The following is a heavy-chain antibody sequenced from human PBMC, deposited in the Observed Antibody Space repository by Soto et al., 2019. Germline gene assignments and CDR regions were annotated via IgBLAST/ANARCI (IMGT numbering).Heavy chain of an antibody. CDR2: ISASGGRP. J-gene: IGHJ5*02. CDR3: AKARCSTTDCYVPES. CDR1: GFTFRSYT. Sequence: DVQLLESGGGLVQPGGSLRLSCAASGFTFRSYTMSWVRQAPGKGLEWISSISASGGRPSYADSVQGRFIISRDNPMNTVYLQMSSLRAEDTARYFCAKARCSTTDCYVPESWGQGTLVTVSS. D-gene: IGHD1-1*01. V-gene: IGHV3-23*01.